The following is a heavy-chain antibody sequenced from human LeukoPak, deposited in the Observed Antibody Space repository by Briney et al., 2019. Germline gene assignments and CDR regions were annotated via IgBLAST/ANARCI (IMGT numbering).Heavy chain of an antibody. CDR1: GGTFNNSA. J-gene: IGHJ5*02. CDR2: IMPLYGTA. D-gene: IGHD4-17*01. Sequence: SVKVSCKTSGGTFNNSAISWVRQAPGQGLEWLGGIMPLYGTAGYAQKFQGRVTITKDESTRTVYLELTSLTSDDTAVYYCARDVHGDYGSGWFDPWGQGTLVSVSS. V-gene: IGHV1-69*05. CDR3: ARDVHGDYGSGWFDP.